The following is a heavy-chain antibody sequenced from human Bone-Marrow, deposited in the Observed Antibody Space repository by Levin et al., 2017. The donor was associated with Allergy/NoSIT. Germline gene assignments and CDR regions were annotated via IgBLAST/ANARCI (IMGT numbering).Heavy chain of an antibody. CDR1: GGSVTTTNW. Sequence: SETLSLTCVVSGGSVTTTNWWSWVRHTPGKGLEWIGQVYHRGSTNYNPSLRGRVTLSLDKSKNQFSLKLISVTAADTATYYCARVGDVSEYYYAVDVWGPGAPVTVSS. CDR2: VYHRGST. J-gene: IGHJ6*02. CDR3: ARVGDVSEYYYAVDV. V-gene: IGHV4-4*02. D-gene: IGHD2/OR15-2a*01.